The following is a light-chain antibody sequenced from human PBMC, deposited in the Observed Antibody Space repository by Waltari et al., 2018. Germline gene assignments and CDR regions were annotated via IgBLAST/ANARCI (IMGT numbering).Light chain of an antibody. CDR2: QVS. J-gene: IGKJ1*01. Sequence: DVVMTQSPPSLPVTLGQPASISCRSSQSLVFSDGNTYLTWFHQRPGQSPRRLIYQVSDRDSGVPDRFSGSGSGTDFTLKISRVEAEDVGLYYCMQGTHWPWTFGQGTKVEIK. V-gene: IGKV2-30*01. CDR1: QSLVFSDGNTY. CDR3: MQGTHWPWT.